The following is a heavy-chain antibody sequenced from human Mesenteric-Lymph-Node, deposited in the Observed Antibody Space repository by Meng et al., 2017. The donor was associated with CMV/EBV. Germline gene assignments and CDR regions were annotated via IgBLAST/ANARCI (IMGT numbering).Heavy chain of an antibody. CDR1: GGTFSSYA. Sequence: SVKVSCKASGGTFSSYAISWVRQAPGQGLEWMGAIIPIFGIANYAQKFQGRVTITTDESTSTAYMELSSLRSEDTAVYYCARGGYSYGNLDYWGQGTLVTVSS. CDR2: IIPIFGIA. V-gene: IGHV1-69*05. D-gene: IGHD5-18*01. CDR3: ARGGYSYGNLDY. J-gene: IGHJ4*02.